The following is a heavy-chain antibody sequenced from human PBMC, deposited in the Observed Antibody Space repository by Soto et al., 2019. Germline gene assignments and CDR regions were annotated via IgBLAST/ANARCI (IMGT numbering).Heavy chain of an antibody. D-gene: IGHD2-15*01. CDR3: ARGVGGPGWFDP. CDR2: ISAYNGNT. V-gene: IGHV1-18*01. J-gene: IGHJ5*02. Sequence: QVQLVQSGAEVKKPGASVKVSCKASGYTFTSYGISWVRQAPGQGLEWMGWISAYNGNTNYAQKLQGRVTMTPDTATSKAYMERRSMRSDDAAVYDCARGVGGPGWFDPWGQGTLVTVSS. CDR1: GYTFTSYG.